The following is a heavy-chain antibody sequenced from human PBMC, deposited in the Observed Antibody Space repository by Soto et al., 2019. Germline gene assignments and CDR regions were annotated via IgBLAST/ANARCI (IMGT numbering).Heavy chain of an antibody. J-gene: IGHJ4*02. V-gene: IGHV4-34*01. Sequence: PSETLSLTCAVYGGSFSGDYWSWIRQPPGKGLEWIGEINGRGSTKYNPSLKSRVTMSVDPSKNQFSLKVTSVTAADTAVYYCARQGDSNLAVFAYWGQGGLVTVSS. CDR3: ARQGDSNLAVFAY. CDR1: GGSFSGDY. D-gene: IGHD6-19*01. CDR2: INGRGST.